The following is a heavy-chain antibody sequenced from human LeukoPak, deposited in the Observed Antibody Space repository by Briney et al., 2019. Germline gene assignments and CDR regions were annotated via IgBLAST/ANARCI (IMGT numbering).Heavy chain of an antibody. CDR1: GFSFSSYG. J-gene: IGHJ4*02. Sequence: GGSLRLSCAASGFSFSSYGMHWVRQAPGKGLEWVAVISNDGSIIKYGGSVKGRFTISRDNSKNTLYVQMNSLRTDDAAVYYCAKSKSPYPMDYIFDFWGQGTLVTVSS. V-gene: IGHV3-30*18. CDR3: AKSKSPYPMDYIFDF. CDR2: ISNDGSII. D-gene: IGHD4-11*01.